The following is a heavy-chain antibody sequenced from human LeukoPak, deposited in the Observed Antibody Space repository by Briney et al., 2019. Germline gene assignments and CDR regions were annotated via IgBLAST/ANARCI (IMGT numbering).Heavy chain of an antibody. J-gene: IGHJ4*02. D-gene: IGHD3-10*01. Sequence: GGSLRLSCTASGFTFSSHGFHWVRQAPGKGLEWVTVIWYDGSKKYYRDSVNGRFTISRDDSKNTLYLHMDSLRAEDTAVYYCARDLGNFASGTAYFDSWGQGTLVTVSS. CDR3: ARDLGNFASGTAYFDS. CDR1: GFTFSSHG. CDR2: IWYDGSKK. V-gene: IGHV3-33*01.